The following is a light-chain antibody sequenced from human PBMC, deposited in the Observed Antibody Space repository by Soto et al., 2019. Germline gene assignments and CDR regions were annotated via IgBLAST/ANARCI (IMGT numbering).Light chain of an antibody. CDR1: SSDVGAYNY. V-gene: IGLV2-14*03. J-gene: IGLJ2*01. CDR3: NSFTTGSTLV. CDR2: DVS. Sequence: QSVLTQPASVSGSPGQSITISCTGTSSDVGAYNYVSWYQHHPGKAPKLMIYDVSNRPSGVSNRFSGSKSGNTASLTISGLQAEDEADYYCNSFTTGSTLVFVGGTKLTVL.